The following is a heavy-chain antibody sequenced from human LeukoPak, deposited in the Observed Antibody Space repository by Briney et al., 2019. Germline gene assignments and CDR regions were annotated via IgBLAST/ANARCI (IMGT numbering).Heavy chain of an antibody. Sequence: GGSLRLSCTASGFTFGDYAMSWFRQAPGKGLEWVGFIRSKAYGGTTEYAASVKGRFTISRDDSKSIAYLQMNSLRAEDTAVYYCARGLEGGYYYYYYGMDVWGQGTTVTVSS. V-gene: IGHV3-49*03. CDR3: ARGLEGGYYYYYYGMDV. D-gene: IGHD2-15*01. J-gene: IGHJ6*02. CDR2: IRSKAYGGTT. CDR1: GFTFGDYA.